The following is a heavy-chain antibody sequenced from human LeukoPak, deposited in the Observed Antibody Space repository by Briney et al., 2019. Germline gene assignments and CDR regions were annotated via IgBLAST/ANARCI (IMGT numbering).Heavy chain of an antibody. Sequence: SETLSLTCTVSGDSISSYYWSWIRQPPGKGLEWIWEIDHSGSTNYNPSLKSRVTISVDTSKNQFSLKLSSVTAADTAVYYCARGLPPTRWGQGTLVTVSS. CDR3: ARGLPPTR. CDR2: IDHSGST. V-gene: IGHV4-34*01. CDR1: GDSISSYY. J-gene: IGHJ4*02.